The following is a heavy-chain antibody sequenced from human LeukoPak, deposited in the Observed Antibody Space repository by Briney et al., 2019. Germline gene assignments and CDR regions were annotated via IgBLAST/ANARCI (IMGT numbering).Heavy chain of an antibody. D-gene: IGHD5-12*01. V-gene: IGHV4-34*01. J-gene: IGHJ4*02. CDR2: LNHSGST. CDR3: AKYSGYGPPFDY. CDR1: GGSFSGYY. Sequence: SETLSLTCAVYGGSFSGYYWSWIRQPPGKGLEWIGELNHSGSTNYNPSLKSRVNISVDTSKNQFSLKLSSVTAADTAVYYCAKYSGYGPPFDYWGQGTLVTVSS.